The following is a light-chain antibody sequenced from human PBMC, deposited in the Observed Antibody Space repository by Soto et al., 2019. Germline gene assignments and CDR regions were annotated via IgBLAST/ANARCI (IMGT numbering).Light chain of an antibody. CDR2: LSSDGSH. CDR3: QTWDTGARVV. CDR1: SGHSSYA. Sequence: QPVLTQSPSASASLGASVKLTCTLSSGHSSYAIAWHQQQPETGPRYLMKLSSDGSHSKGDGIPDRFSGSSSGAERYLPISSLQSEDEADYYCQTWDTGARVVFGGGTKLTVL. V-gene: IGLV4-69*01. J-gene: IGLJ2*01.